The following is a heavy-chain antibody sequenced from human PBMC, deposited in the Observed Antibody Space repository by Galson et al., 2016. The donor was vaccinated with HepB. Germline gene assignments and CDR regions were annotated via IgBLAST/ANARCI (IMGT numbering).Heavy chain of an antibody. CDR1: GFIFSSYW. CDR3: VREGGRGGGSP. V-gene: IGHV3-7*03. D-gene: IGHD3-16*01. Sequence: SLRLSCAASGFIFSSYWMSWARQPPGKGLEWVANIKQAGSEKNYVDSVKGRFTISRDNAKNSLYLKRNSPRAEDTAVYYCVREGGRGGGSPWGQGALVTVSS. CDR2: IKQAGSEK. J-gene: IGHJ5*02.